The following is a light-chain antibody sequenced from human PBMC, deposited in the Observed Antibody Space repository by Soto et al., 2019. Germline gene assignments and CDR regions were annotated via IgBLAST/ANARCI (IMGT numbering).Light chain of an antibody. Sequence: QSALTQPASVSGSPGQSITISCTGTSGDVGTYNYVSWYLQHPGKAPKLMIYDVSNRPLGVSNRLSGSKSGNTASLPISGLQAEDEADYYCSSYSSSSTRDVFGTGTKLTVL. J-gene: IGLJ1*01. V-gene: IGLV2-14*01. CDR1: SGDVGTYNY. CDR3: SSYSSSSTRDV. CDR2: DVS.